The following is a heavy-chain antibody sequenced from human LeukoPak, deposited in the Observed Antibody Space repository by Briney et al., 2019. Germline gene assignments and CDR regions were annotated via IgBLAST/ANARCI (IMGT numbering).Heavy chain of an antibody. CDR1: GGSISSFY. CDR2: IYYSGST. V-gene: IGHV4-59*12. Sequence: SETLSLTCTVSGGSISSFYWSWIRQPPGKGLEWIGYIYYSGSTYYNPSLKSRVTISVDTSKNQFSLKLSSVTAADTAVYYCARGVRWLQLSYFDYWGQGTLVTVSS. CDR3: ARGVRWLQLSYFDY. D-gene: IGHD5-24*01. J-gene: IGHJ4*02.